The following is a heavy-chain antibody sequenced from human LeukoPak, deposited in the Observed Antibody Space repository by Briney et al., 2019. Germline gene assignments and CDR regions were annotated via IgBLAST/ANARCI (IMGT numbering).Heavy chain of an antibody. Sequence: PGGSLRLSCAASGFTFNNYGMHWIRQAPGKGLEWVTFISFDGNNEYYADSVKGRFTISRDNSKDTLYLQMNNLRAEDTAIYYCGKELKRWQQIFEYRGQGTLVTVSS. J-gene: IGHJ4*02. V-gene: IGHV3-30*18. CDR1: GFTFNNYG. CDR2: ISFDGNNE. D-gene: IGHD5-24*01. CDR3: GKELKRWQQIFEY.